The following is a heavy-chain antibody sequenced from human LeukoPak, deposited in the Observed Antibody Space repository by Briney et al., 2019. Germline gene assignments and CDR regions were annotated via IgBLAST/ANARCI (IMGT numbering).Heavy chain of an antibody. J-gene: IGHJ4*02. D-gene: IGHD3-22*01. V-gene: IGHV3-15*01. CDR3: TTVNYDSSGYSL. Sequence: GGSLRLSCAASGFTFSNAWMSWVRQAPGKGLEWVGRIKSKTDGGTTDYAAPVKGRFTISRDDSKNTLYLQMSSLKTEDTAVYYCTTVNYDSSGYSLWGQGTLVTVSS. CDR2: IKSKTDGGTT. CDR1: GFTFSNAW.